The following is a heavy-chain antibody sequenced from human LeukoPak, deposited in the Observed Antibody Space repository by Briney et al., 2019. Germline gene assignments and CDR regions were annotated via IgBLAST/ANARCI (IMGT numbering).Heavy chain of an antibody. J-gene: IGHJ4*02. CDR3: ARADGSSYYIILGYFDY. Sequence: GGSLRLSCAASGLTLSSYAMLWVRRAPGKGREGVAVMSYDGSNIYCADSVKGRLNISRDRSKNTRSLKRNSLRAEDTAVYYCARADGSSYYIILGYFDYWGQGTLVTVSS. CDR2: MSYDGSNI. V-gene: IGHV3-30*01. D-gene: IGHD2-15*01. CDR1: GLTLSSYA.